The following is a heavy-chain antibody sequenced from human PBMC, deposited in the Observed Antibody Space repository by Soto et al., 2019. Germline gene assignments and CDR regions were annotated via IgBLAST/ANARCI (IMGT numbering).Heavy chain of an antibody. CDR2: ISSSSSTI. J-gene: IGHJ4*02. V-gene: IGHV3-48*02. CDR1: GFTFSSYS. Sequence: GGSLRLSCAASGFTFSSYSMNWVRQAPGKGLEWVSYISSSSSTIYYADSVKGRFTISRDNAKNSLYLQMNSLRDEDTAVYYCARGPPGRRGRFGELSWWGQGTLVTVSS. D-gene: IGHD3-10*01. CDR3: ARGPPGRRGRFGELSW.